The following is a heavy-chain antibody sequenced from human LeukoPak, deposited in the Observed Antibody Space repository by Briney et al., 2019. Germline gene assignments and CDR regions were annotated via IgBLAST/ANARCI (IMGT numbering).Heavy chain of an antibody. CDR2: TVSRGTT. CDR3: AKCSTSAYTTGWCNWIDH. CDR1: GFTFTSDA. V-gene: IGHV3-23*01. J-gene: IGHJ5*02. D-gene: IGHD6-19*01. Sequence: GGSLRLSCVASGFTFTSDAMNWVRQAPGKGLEWVSSTVSRGTTQYADSVKGRFTVSRDTSKNPLYLQMNSPRADDTAVYYCAKCSTSAYTTGWCNWIDHWGQGTLVTVSS.